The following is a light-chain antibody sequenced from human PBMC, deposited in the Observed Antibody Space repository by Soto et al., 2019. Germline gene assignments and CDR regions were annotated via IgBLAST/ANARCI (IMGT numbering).Light chain of an antibody. CDR1: QSVSSN. V-gene: IGKV3-15*01. CDR3: QQYNNWPLT. Sequence: EIVMTQSPATLSVSTGERATLSCRASQSVSSNLAWYQQKPGQAPRLLIYGASTRATGIPARLSGSGSGTEFTLTISSLQSEDFAVYYCQQYNNWPLTFGQGTKVDIK. CDR2: GAS. J-gene: IGKJ1*01.